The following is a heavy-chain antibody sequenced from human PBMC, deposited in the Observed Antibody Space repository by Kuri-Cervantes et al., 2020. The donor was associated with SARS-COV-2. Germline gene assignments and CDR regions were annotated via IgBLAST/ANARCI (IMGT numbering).Heavy chain of an antibody. CDR3: VKESPGIGFGDS. CDR2: ISDSGART. D-gene: IGHD2-21*01. Sequence: GESLKISCAASGFTFINFAMSWVRQAPGKGLEWVSAISDSGARTHYADSVRGRFTISRDNSKNTLDLQINSLRAEDAAVYHCVKESPGIGFGDSWGQGTLVTVSS. J-gene: IGHJ5*02. CDR1: GFTFINFA. V-gene: IGHV3-23*01.